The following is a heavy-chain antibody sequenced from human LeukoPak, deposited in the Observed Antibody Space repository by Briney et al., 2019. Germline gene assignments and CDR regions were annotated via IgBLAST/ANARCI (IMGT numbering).Heavy chain of an antibody. CDR2: ISSSSSTI. Sequence: GGSLRLSCAASGFTFISYSMNWVRQAPGKGLEWVSYISSSSSTIYYADSVKGRFTISRDNAKNSLYLQMNSLRAEDTAVYYCARDRYGRAFDIWGQGTMVTVSS. CDR3: ARDRYGRAFDI. CDR1: GFTFISYS. J-gene: IGHJ3*02. V-gene: IGHV3-48*04. D-gene: IGHD3-9*01.